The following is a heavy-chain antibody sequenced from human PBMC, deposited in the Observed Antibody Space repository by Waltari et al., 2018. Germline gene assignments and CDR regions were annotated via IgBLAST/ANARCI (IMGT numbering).Heavy chain of an antibody. CDR2: IYSRGNT. CDR3: ARDKGVGHRYYYYSMDV. Sequence: QVQLQELGPGLVKPSQTLSLTCTFSGCSISHGCYAWSWTRQLPGKGLEWIGYIYSRGNTYYNPALKSRVTISVDTSKNQFSLKLSSVTAAVTAVYYCARDKGVGHRYYYYSMDVWGKGTTVTVSS. CDR1: GCSISHGCYA. J-gene: IGHJ6*03. V-gene: IGHV4-31*03. D-gene: IGHD1-26*01.